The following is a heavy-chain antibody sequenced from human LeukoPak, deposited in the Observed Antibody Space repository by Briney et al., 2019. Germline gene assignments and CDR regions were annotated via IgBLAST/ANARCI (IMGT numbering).Heavy chain of an antibody. J-gene: IGHJ4*02. CDR2: IYSGGST. CDR1: GFTVSSNY. V-gene: IGHV3-53*04. D-gene: IGHD6-13*01. CDR3: ARGGDSSSWYVDY. Sequence: GGSLRLSCAASGFTVSSNYMSWVRQAPGKGLEWVSVIYSGGSTYYADSVKGRFTISRHNSKNTLYLQLNSLRAEDTAVYYCARGGDSSSWYVDYWGQGTLVTVSS.